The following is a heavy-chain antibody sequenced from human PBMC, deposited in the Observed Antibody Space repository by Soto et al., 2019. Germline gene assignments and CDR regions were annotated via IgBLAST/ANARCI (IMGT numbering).Heavy chain of an antibody. Sequence: SETLSLTCTVSGGSISSSSYYWGWIRQPPGKGLEWIGSIFYSGSTSYNPSLKSRVTMSVDTSKNQLSLRLSSVTAADTAVYYCARLHCNSPNCVPLDPWGQGTLVTVSS. J-gene: IGHJ5*02. V-gene: IGHV4-39*01. CDR3: ARLHCNSPNCVPLDP. CDR2: IFYSGST. D-gene: IGHD2-2*01. CDR1: GGSISSSSYY.